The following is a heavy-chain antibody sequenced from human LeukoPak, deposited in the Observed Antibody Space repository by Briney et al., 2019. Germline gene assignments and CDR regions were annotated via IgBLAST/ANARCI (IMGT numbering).Heavy chain of an antibody. Sequence: PGGSLRLSCAASGFTFSSYWMSWVRQAPGKGLEWVANIKQDGSEKYYVDSMKGRFTISRDNAKNSLYLQMNSLRADDTAIYYCARNQQLGGHSYYYYGMDVWGQGTTVTVSS. D-gene: IGHD3-16*01. V-gene: IGHV3-7*03. J-gene: IGHJ6*02. CDR2: IKQDGSEK. CDR1: GFTFSSYW. CDR3: ARNQQLGGHSYYYYGMDV.